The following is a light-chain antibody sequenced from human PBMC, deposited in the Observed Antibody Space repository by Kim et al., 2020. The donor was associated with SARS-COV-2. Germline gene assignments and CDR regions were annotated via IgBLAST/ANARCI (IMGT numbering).Light chain of an antibody. V-gene: IGLV3-19*01. CDR1: SLRSYY. Sequence: VALGQTVRITCRGDSLRSYYATWYQQKPGQAPVLVIYGKNNRPSGIPDRFSGSSSGNTASLTITGAQAEDEADYYCKSRGTSGNVVFGGGTKLTVL. CDR3: KSRGTSGNVV. CDR2: GKN. J-gene: IGLJ2*01.